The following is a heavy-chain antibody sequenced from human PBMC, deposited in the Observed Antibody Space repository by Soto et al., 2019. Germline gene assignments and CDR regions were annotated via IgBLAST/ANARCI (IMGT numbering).Heavy chain of an antibody. CDR3: ARRRWVHFPMVSYYYVIDV. J-gene: IGHJ6*02. CDR2: IIPIFGTA. D-gene: IGHD1-1*01. Sequence: QVQLVQSGAEVKKPGSSVKVSCKASGGTFSSYAISWVRQAPGQGVEWMGGIIPIFGTANYAQKFQGRVTITADETTSTAYMELSSLRSEDTAVYYCARRRWVHFPMVSYYYVIDVWGQGTTVTVSS. V-gene: IGHV1-69*01. CDR1: GGTFSSYA.